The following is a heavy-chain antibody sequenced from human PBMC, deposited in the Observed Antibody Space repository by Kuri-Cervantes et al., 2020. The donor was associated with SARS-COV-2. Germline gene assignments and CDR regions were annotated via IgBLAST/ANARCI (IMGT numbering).Heavy chain of an antibody. V-gene: IGHV4-4*07. CDR1: GGSISSYY. CDR2: IYTSGST. CDR3: ARLPTYYDFWSGYPAFDYYYYGMDV. J-gene: IGHJ6*02. Sequence: SETLSLTCTVSGGSISSYYWSWIRQPAGKGLEWIGRIYTSGSTNYNPSLKSRVTMSVDTSKNQFSLKLSSVTAADTAVYYCARLPTYYDFWSGYPAFDYYYYGMDVWGQGTTVTVSS. D-gene: IGHD3-3*01.